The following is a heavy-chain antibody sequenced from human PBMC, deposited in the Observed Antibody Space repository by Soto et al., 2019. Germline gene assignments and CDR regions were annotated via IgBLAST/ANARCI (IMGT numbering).Heavy chain of an antibody. V-gene: IGHV3-15*01. CDR1: GFTFSNDW. CDR2: IKSVPDGGTT. J-gene: IGHJ4*02. CDR3: MTHAVIYSRGH. D-gene: IGHD6-25*01. Sequence: PGGSLRLSCAASGFTFSNDWMNWVRQAPGKGLEWVARIKSVPDGGTTDYAAPVKGRFFISRDDSKSTLFLQMTSLKTEDTAIYYCMTHAVIYSRGHWGQGTLVTVSS.